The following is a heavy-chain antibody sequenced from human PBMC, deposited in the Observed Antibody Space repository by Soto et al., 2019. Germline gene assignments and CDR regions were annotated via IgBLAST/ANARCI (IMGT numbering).Heavy chain of an antibody. CDR2: IYFSGST. D-gene: IGHD6-13*01. CDR3: ARRRIVASGTFVDY. V-gene: IGHV4-39*01. Sequence: SETLSLTCIVSGDSINSTSYYWGWIRQPPGQGLEWIASIYFSGSTYNNPSLKSRLTVSVDTSKSQFSLKLSSVTAADTALYYCARRRIVASGTFVDYWGQGSLVTVSS. CDR1: GDSINSTSYY. J-gene: IGHJ4*02.